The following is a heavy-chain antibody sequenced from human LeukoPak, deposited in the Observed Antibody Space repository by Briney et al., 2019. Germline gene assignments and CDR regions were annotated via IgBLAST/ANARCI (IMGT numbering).Heavy chain of an antibody. CDR3: ARDGYNSLDY. Sequence: PGRYLPDSCEASGLTFNNYGMHWLRQAACRELEWVAFIRSDGTNEDYADSVKGRFNIPRDNSKNLLFLQMNSLNPEDTAVYYCARDGYNSLDYWGQGTLVTVSS. CDR2: IRSDGTNE. J-gene: IGHJ4*02. V-gene: IGHV3-30*02. CDR1: GLTFNNYG. D-gene: IGHD5-24*01.